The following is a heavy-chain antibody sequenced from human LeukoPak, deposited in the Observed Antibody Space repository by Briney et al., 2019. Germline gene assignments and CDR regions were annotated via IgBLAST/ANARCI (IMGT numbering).Heavy chain of an antibody. D-gene: IGHD1-1*01. CDR1: GFIFSDYG. CDR3: ARWGGTRQYYFDY. CDR2: TRFDGSIK. Sequence: GGSLRLSCSVSGFIFSDYGFHWVRQAPGKGLEWVAVTRFDGSIKQYADSVKGRFTISRDDSKNTLYLQMNFLKSEDTAVYYCARWGGTRQYYFDYWGQGTLVTVSS. J-gene: IGHJ4*02. V-gene: IGHV3-33*01.